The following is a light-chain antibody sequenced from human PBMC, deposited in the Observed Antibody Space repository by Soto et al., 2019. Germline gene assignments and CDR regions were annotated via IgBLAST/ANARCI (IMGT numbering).Light chain of an antibody. Sequence: EIVLTQSPATLSLSPGERATLSCRASQSVSSYLAWYQQKPGQAPRLLIYTASNMATGIPARFSGSGSGTDFTLTISSLEPEDFAVYYCQQSSNWPLTFGGGTKVAIK. J-gene: IGKJ4*01. CDR1: QSVSSY. V-gene: IGKV3-11*01. CDR2: TAS. CDR3: QQSSNWPLT.